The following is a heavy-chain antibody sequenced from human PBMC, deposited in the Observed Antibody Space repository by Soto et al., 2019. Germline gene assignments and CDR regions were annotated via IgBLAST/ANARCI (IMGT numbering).Heavy chain of an antibody. D-gene: IGHD4-4*01. Sequence: ASVKVSCKASGGTFSSYTISWVRQVPGQGLEWMGRIIPILGIANYAQKFQGRVTITADKSTSTAYMELSSLRSEDTAVYYCARESTVTQAPSLDYWGQGTLVTVSS. V-gene: IGHV1-69*04. CDR2: IIPILGIA. CDR1: GGTFSSYT. J-gene: IGHJ4*02. CDR3: ARESTVTQAPSLDY.